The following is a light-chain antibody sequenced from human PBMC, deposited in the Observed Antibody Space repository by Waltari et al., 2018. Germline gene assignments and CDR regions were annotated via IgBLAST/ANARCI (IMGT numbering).Light chain of an antibody. J-gene: IGLJ2*01. CDR1: SSDVGGYNY. Sequence: QSALTQPPSASGSPGQSVTISCTGTSSDVGGYNYVSWYQQYAGKAPKLMIYEVSKRPSGVPERFSGSKSGNTASLTVSGLQAVDEADYYCTSYAGSTTMVFGGGTKLTVL. V-gene: IGLV2-8*01. CDR2: EVS. CDR3: TSYAGSTTMV.